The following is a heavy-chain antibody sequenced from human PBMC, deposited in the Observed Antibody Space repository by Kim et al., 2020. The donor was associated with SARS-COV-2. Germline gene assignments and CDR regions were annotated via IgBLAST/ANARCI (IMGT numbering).Heavy chain of an antibody. CDR1: GYRFNNYW. D-gene: IGHD3-22*01. CDR2: INPGDSDT. V-gene: IGHV5-51*01. Sequence: GESLKISCKGSGYRFNNYWIGWVRQMPGKGLEWMGIINPGDSDTRYSPSFQGQVTISADKSISTAYLQWSSLKASDSAMYYCARRYDNSDYWVYWGQGTLVTFSS. J-gene: IGHJ4*02. CDR3: ARRYDNSDYWVY.